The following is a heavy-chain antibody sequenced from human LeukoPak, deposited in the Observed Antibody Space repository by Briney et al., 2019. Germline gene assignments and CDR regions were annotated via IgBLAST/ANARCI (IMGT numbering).Heavy chain of an antibody. CDR3: ARNTEIDAFDI. D-gene: IGHD5-18*01. J-gene: IGHJ3*02. CDR2: INHSGST. Sequence: SETLSLTCAVYGGSFSGYYWSWIRQPPGKGLEWIGEINHSGSTNYNPSLKSRVTISVDTSKNQFSLKLSSVTAADTAVYYCARNTEIDAFDIWGQGTMVTVSS. CDR1: GGSFSGYY. V-gene: IGHV4-34*01.